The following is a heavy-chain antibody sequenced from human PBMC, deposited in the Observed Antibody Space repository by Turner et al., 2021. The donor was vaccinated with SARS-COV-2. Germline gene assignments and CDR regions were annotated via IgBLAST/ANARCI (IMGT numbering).Heavy chain of an antibody. Sequence: YCSYAMSWVRQAPGKGLEWVSTISGSGGSTYYADSVKGRFTISRDNSKNTLYLQMNSLRAEDTAVYYCAKGPMYSSDWTAGWGQGTLVTVSS. J-gene: IGHJ4*02. CDR2: ISGSGGST. D-gene: IGHD6-19*01. CDR3: AKGPMYSSDWTAG. CDR1: YCSYA. V-gene: IGHV3-23*01.